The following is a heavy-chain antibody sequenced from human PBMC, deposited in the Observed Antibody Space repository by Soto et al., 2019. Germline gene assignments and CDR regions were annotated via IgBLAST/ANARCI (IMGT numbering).Heavy chain of an antibody. J-gene: IGHJ4*02. V-gene: IGHV4-34*01. CDR1: GGSFSGYY. CDR2: INHSGNT. D-gene: IGHD2-8*02. CDR3: ARDKITGLFDY. Sequence: PSETLSLTCAVYGGSFSGYYWTWIRQPPGTGLEWIGEINHSGNTNYNPSLKSRVTISVDTSKNQFSLKLTSVTAADTAVYYCARDKITGLFDYWGQGTLVTV.